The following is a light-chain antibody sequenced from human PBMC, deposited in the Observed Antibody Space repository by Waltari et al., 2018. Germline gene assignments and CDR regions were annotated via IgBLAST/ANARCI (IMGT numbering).Light chain of an antibody. CDR3: QQFDNLYT. J-gene: IGKJ2*01. Sequence: DIQMTQSPSSLSSSVGDRVTITCQASHDISNNLNWYQQKPGKAPKLLIYDASHLETGVPSRFSGSGSGTDFTFTISSLQPEDSATYYCQQFDNLYTFGQGTKLEIK. CDR2: DAS. CDR1: HDISNN. V-gene: IGKV1-33*01.